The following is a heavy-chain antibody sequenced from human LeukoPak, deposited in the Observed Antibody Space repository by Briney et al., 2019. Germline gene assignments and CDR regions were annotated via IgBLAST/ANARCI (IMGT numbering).Heavy chain of an antibody. Sequence: PSETLSLTCTVSGGSISSSTDYWGWIRQPPGEGLEWIGTIYYSGSTYYNPSLKSRVTISVDTSKNQFSLKVSSVTAADTAVYYCARHVSGDYASFDYWGQGTLVTVSS. D-gene: IGHD4-17*01. CDR1: GGSISSSTDY. V-gene: IGHV4-39*01. CDR3: ARHVSGDYASFDY. J-gene: IGHJ4*02. CDR2: IYYSGST.